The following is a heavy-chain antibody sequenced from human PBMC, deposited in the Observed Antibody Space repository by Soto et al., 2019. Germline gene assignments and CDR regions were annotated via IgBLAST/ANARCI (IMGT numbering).Heavy chain of an antibody. D-gene: IGHD5-18*01. CDR2: IYYSGST. CDR3: ARDLRRGYSYGFQALRTPSTYGMDV. V-gene: IGHV4-59*01. Sequence: LSLTCTVSGGSISSYYWSWIRQPPGKGLEWIGYIYYSGSTNYNPSLKSRVTISVDTSKNQFSLKLSSVTAADTAVYYCARDLRRGYSYGFQALRTPSTYGMDVWGQGTTVTSP. CDR1: GGSISSYY. J-gene: IGHJ6*02.